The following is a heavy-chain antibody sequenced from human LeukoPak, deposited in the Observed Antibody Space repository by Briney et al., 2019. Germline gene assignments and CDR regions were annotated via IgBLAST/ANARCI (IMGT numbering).Heavy chain of an antibody. V-gene: IGHV3-48*01. J-gene: IGHJ4*02. CDR2: ISSSSSTI. CDR1: GFTFSSYS. CDR3: AATMVRGVGIFDY. Sequence: PGGSLRLSCAASGFTFSSYSMNWVRQAPGKGLEWVSYISSSSSTIYYADSVKGRFTISRDNAKNSLYLQMNSLRAEDTAVYYCAATMVRGVGIFDYWGQGTLVTVSS. D-gene: IGHD3-10*01.